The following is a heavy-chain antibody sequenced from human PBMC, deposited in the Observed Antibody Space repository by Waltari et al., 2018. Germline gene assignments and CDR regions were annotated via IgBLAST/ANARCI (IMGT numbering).Heavy chain of an antibody. D-gene: IGHD3-22*01. Sequence: EVQLVESGGGLVQPGGSLRLSCAASGFTFSSYAMNWVRQAPGKGLEWVSYISSSGSTIYYADSVKGRFTISRDNAKNSLYLQMNSLRAEDTAVYYCARISYDSSGYLYWGQGTLVTVSS. CDR3: ARISYDSSGYLY. CDR2: ISSSGSTI. CDR1: GFTFSSYA. V-gene: IGHV3-48*03. J-gene: IGHJ4*02.